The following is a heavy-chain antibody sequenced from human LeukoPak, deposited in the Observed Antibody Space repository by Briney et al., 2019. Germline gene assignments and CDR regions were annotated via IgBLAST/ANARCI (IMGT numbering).Heavy chain of an antibody. J-gene: IGHJ4*02. D-gene: IGHD6-19*01. CDR2: IYYSGST. CDR3: ARAVRTGIAVAGTGENYFDY. CDR1: GGSISSGGYY. Sequence: SETLSLTCTVSGGSISSGGYYWSWIRQHPGKGLEWIGYIYYSGSTYYNPSLKSRVTISVDTSKNQFSLKLSSVTAADTAVYYCARAVRTGIAVAGTGENYFDYWGQGTLVTVSS. V-gene: IGHV4-31*03.